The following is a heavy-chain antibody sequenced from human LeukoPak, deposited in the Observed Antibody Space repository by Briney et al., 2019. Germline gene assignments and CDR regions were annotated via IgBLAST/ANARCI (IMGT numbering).Heavy chain of an antibody. CDR3: ARDEAEAFDP. V-gene: IGHV3-30*04. CDR1: GFPFSDHA. Sequence: GGSLRLSRAASGFPFSDHAMHWVRQAPGRGLEWVAVISYDGKDKFYADSVKGRFTISRDNSKNTVFLQMNSLRGDDTAVYYCARDEAEAFDPWGQGTLVTVSS. CDR2: ISYDGKDK. J-gene: IGHJ5*02.